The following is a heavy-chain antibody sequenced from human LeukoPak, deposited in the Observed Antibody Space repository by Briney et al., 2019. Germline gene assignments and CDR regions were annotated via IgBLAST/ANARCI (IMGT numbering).Heavy chain of an antibody. CDR2: ISSSSGTI. J-gene: IGHJ5*02. D-gene: IGHD4-17*01. CDR3: ARGVTVMGEMGWFDP. Sequence: GGSLRLSCAASGFTFSSYSMNWVRQAPGKGLEWVSYISSSSGTIYYADSVKGRFTISRDNAKNSLYLQMNSLRAEDTAVYYCARGVTVMGEMGWFDPWGQGTLVTVSS. CDR1: GFTFSSYS. V-gene: IGHV3-48*01.